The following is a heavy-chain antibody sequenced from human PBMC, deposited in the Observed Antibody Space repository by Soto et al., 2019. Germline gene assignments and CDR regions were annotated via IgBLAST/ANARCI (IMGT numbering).Heavy chain of an antibody. D-gene: IGHD2-2*01. V-gene: IGHV5-51*01. CDR1: GYSFTSYW. J-gene: IGHJ6*02. Sequence: GESLKISCKGSGYSFTSYWIGWVRQMPGKGLEWMGIIYPGGSDTRYSPSFQGQVTISADKSISTAYLQWSSLKASDTAMYYCARQDIVVVPAAIVSAGKADYYYYGMDVWGQGTTVTVSS. CDR3: ARQDIVVVPAAIVSAGKADYYYYGMDV. CDR2: IYPGGSDT.